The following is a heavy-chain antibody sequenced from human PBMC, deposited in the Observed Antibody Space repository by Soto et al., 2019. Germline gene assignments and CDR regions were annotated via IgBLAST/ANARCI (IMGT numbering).Heavy chain of an antibody. J-gene: IGHJ6*02. D-gene: IGHD2-8*02. V-gene: IGHV1-3*01. CDR2: INAGNGNT. Sequence: ASVKVSCKASGYTFTSYAMHWVRQAPGQRLEWMGWINAGNGNTNYAQKLQGRVTMTTDTSTSTAYMELRSLRSDDTAVYYCARTGPSYYYGMDVWGQGTTVTVSS. CDR3: ARTGPSYYYGMDV. CDR1: GYTFTSYA.